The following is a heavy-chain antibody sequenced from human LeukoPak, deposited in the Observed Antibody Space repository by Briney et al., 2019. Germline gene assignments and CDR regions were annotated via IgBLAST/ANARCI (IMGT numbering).Heavy chain of an antibody. CDR3: ARDPLGAVAGGGWVVP. Sequence: SETLSLTCTVSGGSISGYYGSWIREPAGKGLERIGRIYTSGSTNYNPSLKRRVTMSVDTSKNQFSLKLSSVAAADTAVYYCARDPLGAVAGGGWVVPWGQGTLFTVSS. V-gene: IGHV4-4*07. D-gene: IGHD6-19*01. CDR2: IYTSGST. CDR1: GGSISGYY. J-gene: IGHJ5*02.